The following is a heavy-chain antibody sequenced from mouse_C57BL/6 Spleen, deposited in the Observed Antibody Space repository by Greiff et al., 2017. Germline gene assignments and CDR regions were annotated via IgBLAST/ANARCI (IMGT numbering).Heavy chain of an antibody. D-gene: IGHD3-1*01. V-gene: IGHV1-69*01. CDR2: IDPSDSYT. Sequence: VQLQQPGAELVMPGASVKLSCKASGYTFTSYWMHWVKQRPGQGLEWIGEIDPSDSYTNYNQKFKGKSTLTVDKSSSTAYMQLSSLTSEDSAVYYCARSGLRDLYDAMDYWGQGTSVTVSS. CDR1: GYTFTSYW. J-gene: IGHJ4*01. CDR3: ARSGLRDLYDAMDY.